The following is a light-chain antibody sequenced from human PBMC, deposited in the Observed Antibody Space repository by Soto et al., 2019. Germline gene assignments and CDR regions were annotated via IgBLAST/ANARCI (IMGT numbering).Light chain of an antibody. J-gene: IGLJ1*01. CDR2: QDS. CDR1: KLGDKY. CDR3: QAWDSSPASYV. V-gene: IGLV3-1*01. Sequence: SYELTQPPSVSVSPGQTASITCSGDKLGDKYACWYQQKPGQSPVLVIYQDSKRPSGIPERFSGSNSGNTATLTISGTQAMDGADYYCQAWDSSPASYVFGTGTKLTVL.